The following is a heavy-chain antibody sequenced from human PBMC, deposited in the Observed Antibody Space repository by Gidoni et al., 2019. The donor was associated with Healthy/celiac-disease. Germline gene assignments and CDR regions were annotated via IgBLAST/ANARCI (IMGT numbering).Heavy chain of an antibody. J-gene: IGHJ6*02. CDR1: GFTFSSYS. CDR2: ISSSSSYI. D-gene: IGHD3-3*01. V-gene: IGHV3-21*01. Sequence: EVQLVESGGGLVKPGGSLRLSCAASGFTFSSYSMNWVRQAPGKGLEWVSSISSSSSYIYYAESVKGRFTISRDNAKNSLYLQMNSLRAEDTAVYYCARDGVWEVTIFGVVTNYYGMDVWGQGTTVTVSS. CDR3: ARDGVWEVTIFGVVTNYYGMDV.